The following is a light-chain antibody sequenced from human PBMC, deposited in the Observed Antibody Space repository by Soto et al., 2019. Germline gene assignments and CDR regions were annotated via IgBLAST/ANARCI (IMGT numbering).Light chain of an antibody. CDR3: QHYNNWPPWT. J-gene: IGKJ1*01. V-gene: IGKV3-15*01. CDR1: QSVSSN. Sequence: DILMTQSPATLSVSPGEGATLSCRASQSVSSNLAWYQQKPGQAPRLLIYGASTSATGIPARFSGSGSGTEFTLTISSLQSEDFAVYYCQHYNNWPPWTFGQGTKVEVK. CDR2: GAS.